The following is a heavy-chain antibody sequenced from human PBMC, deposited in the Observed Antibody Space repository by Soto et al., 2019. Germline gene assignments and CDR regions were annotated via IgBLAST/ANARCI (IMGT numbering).Heavy chain of an antibody. J-gene: IGHJ4*02. Sequence: PSETLSLTCTVSGGSISSYYWSWIRQTPGKGLEWIGYIFYFGSTNYNPSLKSRVTLSIDTSKNQLSLKLNSVTAADTAVYYCARHSPDFDWLSQFDYWGQGTLVTVS. CDR2: IFYFGST. V-gene: IGHV4-59*08. CDR1: GGSISSYY. CDR3: ARHSPDFDWLSQFDY. D-gene: IGHD3-9*01.